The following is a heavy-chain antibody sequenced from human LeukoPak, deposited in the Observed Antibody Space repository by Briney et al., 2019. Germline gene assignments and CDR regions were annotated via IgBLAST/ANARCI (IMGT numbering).Heavy chain of an antibody. Sequence: GGSLRLSCAASGFTFSTYAMSWVRQAPGKGLEWVSAISGSGGSAYYADSVKGRFTISRDNSKNTLYLQMNSLRAEDTAVYYCAKAAKPGVSSNWFDPWGQGTLVTVSS. CDR2: ISGSGGSA. CDR1: GFTFSTYA. D-gene: IGHD7-27*01. CDR3: AKAAKPGVSSNWFDP. J-gene: IGHJ5*02. V-gene: IGHV3-23*01.